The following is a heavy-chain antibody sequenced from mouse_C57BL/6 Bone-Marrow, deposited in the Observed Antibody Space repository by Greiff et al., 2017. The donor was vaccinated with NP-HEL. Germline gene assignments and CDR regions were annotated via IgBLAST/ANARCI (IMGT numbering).Heavy chain of an antibody. D-gene: IGHD2-4*01. CDR1: GFTFSDYY. CDR3: AREGGLRRLTYAMDY. Sequence: EVQGVESEGGLVQPGSSMKLSCTTSGFTFSDYYMAWVRQVPEKGLDWVANINYDGSSTYYLDSLKGSFIFSIDNAKNILYLQMSSLKSEATATYYCAREGGLRRLTYAMDYWGQGTSVTVTS. CDR2: INYDGSST. J-gene: IGHJ4*01. V-gene: IGHV5-16*01.